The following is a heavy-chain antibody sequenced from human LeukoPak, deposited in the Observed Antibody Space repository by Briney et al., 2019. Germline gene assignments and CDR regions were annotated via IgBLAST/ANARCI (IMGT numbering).Heavy chain of an antibody. Sequence: GGSLRLSCSASGFTFDDYAMHWVRQAPGKGLEWVSGINWNGGSTGYADSVKGRFTISRDNAKNSLYLQMNSLRAEDTALYYCARGYIVVVVAATRYRNAFDIWGQGTMVTVSS. CDR3: ARGYIVVVVAATRYRNAFDI. V-gene: IGHV3-20*04. J-gene: IGHJ3*02. D-gene: IGHD2-15*01. CDR1: GFTFDDYA. CDR2: INWNGGST.